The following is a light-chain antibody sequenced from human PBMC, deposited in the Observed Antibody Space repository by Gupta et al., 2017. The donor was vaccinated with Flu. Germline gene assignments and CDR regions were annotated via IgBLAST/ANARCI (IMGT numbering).Light chain of an antibody. CDR3: HSYAGTNNFEV. CDR1: NSDVGTYNY. CDR2: VVN. V-gene: IGLV2-8*01. J-gene: IGLJ3*02. Sequence: QSALTQPPSASGSLGQSVTTSCTGTNSDVGTYNYVSWYQHHPGTAPKLMIYVVNKRPSVVPDRFSCSKSGTTASPTLTVPQAEDGADYYCHSYAGTNNFEVFGGGTKLTVL.